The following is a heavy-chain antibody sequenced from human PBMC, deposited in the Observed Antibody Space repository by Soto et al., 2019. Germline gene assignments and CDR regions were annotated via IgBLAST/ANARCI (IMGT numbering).Heavy chain of an antibody. CDR2: ISAYNGNT. Sequence: ASVKVSCKASGYTFTSYGISWVRQAPGQGLEWMGWISAYNGNTNYAQKLQGRVTISRDNSRTTLYLQMNSLRIDDTAVYYCARKNPGREWELPDYWGQGTLVTVSS. CDR1: GYTFTSYG. CDR3: ARKNPGREWELPDY. V-gene: IGHV1-18*01. J-gene: IGHJ4*02. D-gene: IGHD1-26*01.